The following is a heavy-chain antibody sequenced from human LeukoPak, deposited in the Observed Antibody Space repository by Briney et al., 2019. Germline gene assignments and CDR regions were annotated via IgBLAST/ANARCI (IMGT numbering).Heavy chain of an antibody. J-gene: IGHJ4*02. CDR2: ISTSSSYI. V-gene: IGHV3-21*01. D-gene: IGHD6-19*01. CDR3: ARSKVAGTSDY. Sequence: PGGSLRLSCAASGFTFSSYNMNWVRQAPGKGLEWVSTISTSSSYIYCADSVKGRFTISRDNGKNSLYLQMSSLRAEDTAVYYCARSKVAGTSDYWGQGTLVAVSS. CDR1: GFTFSSYN.